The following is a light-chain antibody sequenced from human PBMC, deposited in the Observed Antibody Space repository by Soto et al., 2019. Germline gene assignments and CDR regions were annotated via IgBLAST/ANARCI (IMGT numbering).Light chain of an antibody. V-gene: IGLV2-14*01. CDR3: SSYTTNITPVV. CDR2: EVT. Sequence: QSVLTQPASVSGSPGQSITISCTGTSGDIGGYNYVSWYQQHPGKAPKLLISEVTNRPSGVSNRFSGSKSGNTASLTISGLHAEDEADYYCSSYTTNITPVVFGGGTQLTVL. J-gene: IGLJ2*01. CDR1: SGDIGGYNY.